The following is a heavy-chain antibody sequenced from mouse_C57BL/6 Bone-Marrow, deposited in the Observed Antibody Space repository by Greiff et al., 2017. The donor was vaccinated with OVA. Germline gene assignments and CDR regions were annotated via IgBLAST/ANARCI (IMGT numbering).Heavy chain of an antibody. J-gene: IGHJ2*01. CDR3: ARYYAYSRNYFDN. CDR2: INPNNGGT. D-gene: IGHD1-1*02. Sequence: EVQLQQSGPELVKPGASVKISCKASGYTFTDYYMNWVKQSHGKSLEWIGDINPNNGGTSYNQKFKGKATLTVDKSSSTAYMELRSLTSEDSAVYYCARYYAYSRNYFDNWGQGTTLTVSS. V-gene: IGHV1-26*01. CDR1: GYTFTDYY.